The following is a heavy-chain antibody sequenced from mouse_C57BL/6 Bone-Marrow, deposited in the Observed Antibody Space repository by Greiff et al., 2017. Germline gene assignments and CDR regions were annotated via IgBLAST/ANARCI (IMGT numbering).Heavy chain of an antibody. CDR3: AREDDYGNYYAMDY. Sequence: VQLQQPGAELVMPGASVKLSCKASGYTFTSYWMHWVKQRPGQGLEWIGEIDPSDSYTNYNQKFKGKSTLTVDKSSSTAYMQLSSLTSEGSAVYYCAREDDYGNYYAMDYWGQGTSVTVSS. J-gene: IGHJ4*01. D-gene: IGHD2-4*01. V-gene: IGHV1-69*01. CDR1: GYTFTSYW. CDR2: IDPSDSYT.